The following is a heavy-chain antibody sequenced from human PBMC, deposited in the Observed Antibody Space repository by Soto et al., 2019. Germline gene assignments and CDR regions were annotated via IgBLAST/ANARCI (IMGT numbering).Heavy chain of an antibody. V-gene: IGHV4-4*02. D-gene: IGHD6-13*01. CDR2: IYHSGST. J-gene: IGHJ4*02. Sequence: PSETLSLTCAVSGGSISSSNWWSWVRQPPGKGLEWIGEIYHSGSTNYNPSLKSRVTISVDKSKNQFSLKLNSLTAADTAVYYSAMCIAAAGPIDYWGQGTLVTVSS. CDR1: GGSISSSNW. CDR3: AMCIAAAGPIDY.